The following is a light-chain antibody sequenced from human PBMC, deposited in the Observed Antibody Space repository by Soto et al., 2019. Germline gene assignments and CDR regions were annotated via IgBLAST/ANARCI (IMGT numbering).Light chain of an antibody. CDR1: QGISSY. V-gene: IGKV1-8*01. J-gene: IGKJ3*01. Sequence: AIRMTQSPSSFSASTGDRVTITCRASQGISSYLAWYQQKPGKAPNLLIYAASTLHSGVPSWFSGSGSGTDFTLTISCLQSEDFATYYCQQYYSYPFTFGPGTKVDIK. CDR3: QQYYSYPFT. CDR2: AAS.